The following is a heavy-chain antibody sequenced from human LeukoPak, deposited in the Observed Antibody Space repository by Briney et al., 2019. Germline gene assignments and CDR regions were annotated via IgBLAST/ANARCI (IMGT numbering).Heavy chain of an antibody. J-gene: IGHJ4*02. CDR2: ISHEGSQT. V-gene: IGHV3-30*03. CDR1: GFSFGSYG. Sequence: PGGSLRLSCAASGFSFGSYGIHWVRQAPGKGLEWVAVISHEGSQTYYADSVRGRFTISRDNSKNTLYLQMNSLRAEDTAVYYCARFPWSRAPMGYWGQGTLVTVSS. D-gene: IGHD3-10*01. CDR3: ARFPWSRAPMGY.